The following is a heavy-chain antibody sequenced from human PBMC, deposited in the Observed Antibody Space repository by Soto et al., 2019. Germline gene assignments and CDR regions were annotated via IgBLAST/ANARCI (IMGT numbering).Heavy chain of an antibody. J-gene: IGHJ4*02. Sequence: SGKGSCQVSGYTLTDLSMHWGRQAPVKGLEWMGGFDPEDGETIYSQKFQGRVTMTEDTSTDTAYMELSSLRSQDTAVYYCATEHRILTGYWFEYWGQGTLVTVCS. V-gene: IGHV1-24*01. D-gene: IGHD3-9*01. CDR1: GYTLTDLS. CDR2: FDPEDGET. CDR3: ATEHRILTGYWFEY.